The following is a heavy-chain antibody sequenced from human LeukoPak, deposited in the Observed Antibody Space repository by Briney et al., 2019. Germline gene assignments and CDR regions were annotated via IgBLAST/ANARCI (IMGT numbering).Heavy chain of an antibody. V-gene: IGHV3-13*01. CDR2: IGTAGDT. CDR3: ARAHTIEGEVYYFDY. J-gene: IGHJ4*02. D-gene: IGHD3-16*01. Sequence: GGFLRLSCAASGFTFSSYDMHWVRQATGKGLEWVSAIGTAGDTYYPGSVKGRFTISRENAKNSLYLQMNSLRAGDTAVYYRARAHTIEGEVYYFDYWGQGTLVTVSS. CDR1: GFTFSSYD.